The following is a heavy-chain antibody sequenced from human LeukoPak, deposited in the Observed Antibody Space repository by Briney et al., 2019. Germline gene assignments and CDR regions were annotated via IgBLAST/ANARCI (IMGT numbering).Heavy chain of an antibody. CDR2: IKQDGSEK. J-gene: IGHJ4*02. V-gene: IGHV3-7*01. CDR1: GFTFSSYW. D-gene: IGHD6-13*01. CDR3: ARASVAAAPFVFDY. Sequence: GGSLRLSCAASGFTFSSYWMSWVRQAPGKGLEWVANIKQDGSEKYYVDSVKGRFTISRDNAKNSLYLQMNSLRAEDTAVYYCARASVAAAPFVFDYWGQGTLVTVSS.